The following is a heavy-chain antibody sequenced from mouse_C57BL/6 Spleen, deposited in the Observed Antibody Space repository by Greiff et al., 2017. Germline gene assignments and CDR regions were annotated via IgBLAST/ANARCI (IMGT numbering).Heavy chain of an antibody. Sequence: VQLQQSGAELVKPGASVKISCKASGYAFSSYWMNWVKQRPGKGLEWIGQIYPGDGDTNYNGKFKGKATLTADKSSSTAYMQLSSLTSEDSAVYFCARGGYDGDYFDYWGQGTTRTVSS. CDR2: IYPGDGDT. J-gene: IGHJ2*01. CDR1: GYAFSSYW. V-gene: IGHV1-80*01. D-gene: IGHD2-2*01. CDR3: ARGGYDGDYFDY.